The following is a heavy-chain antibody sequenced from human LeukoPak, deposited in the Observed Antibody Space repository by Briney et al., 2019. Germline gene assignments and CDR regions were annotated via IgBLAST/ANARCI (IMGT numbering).Heavy chain of an antibody. CDR1: GFTFDDYG. V-gene: IGHV3-20*04. CDR3: ARDRGAGTYYYYMDA. D-gene: IGHD3-10*01. Sequence: GGSLRLSCAASGFTFDDYGMSWVRQAPGKGLEWVSGINWNGGSTGYADSVKGRFTISRDNAKNSLYLQMNSLRAEDTALYYCARDRGAGTYYYYMDAWGKGTTVTVSS. CDR2: INWNGGST. J-gene: IGHJ6*03.